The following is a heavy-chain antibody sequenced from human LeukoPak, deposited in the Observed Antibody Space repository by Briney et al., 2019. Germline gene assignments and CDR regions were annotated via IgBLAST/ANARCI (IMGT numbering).Heavy chain of an antibody. V-gene: IGHV5-51*01. CDR3: ARHFVPYGDYINAFDI. D-gene: IGHD4-17*01. CDR2: IYPTDSDT. J-gene: IGHJ3*02. Sequence: GESLQISCKAFGYRFNSYWIAWVRQMPAKGLEWMGIIYPTDSDTRYSPSFQGQVTISVEKSISTAYLQWSSLKTSDTAMYYCARHFVPYGDYINAFDIWGQGTMVTVSS. CDR1: GYRFNSYW.